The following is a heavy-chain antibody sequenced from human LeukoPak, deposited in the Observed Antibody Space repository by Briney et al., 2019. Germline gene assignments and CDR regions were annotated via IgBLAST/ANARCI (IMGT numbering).Heavy chain of an antibody. J-gene: IGHJ4*02. CDR2: IHYSGTT. CDR1: GGSISTYY. V-gene: IGHV4-59*08. D-gene: IGHD5-12*01. Sequence: SETLSLTCTVSGGSISTYYWSWIRQPPGKGLEWVGYIHYSGTTNYNPSLKNRVTISLDTSKNQFSLNLSSVTAADTAVYYCARMGGYSGYATHWGQGTLVTVSS. CDR3: ARMGGYSGYATH.